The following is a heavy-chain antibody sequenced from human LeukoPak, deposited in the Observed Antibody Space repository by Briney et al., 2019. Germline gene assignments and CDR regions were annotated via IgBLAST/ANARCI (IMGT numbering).Heavy chain of an antibody. CDR1: RFTFSNYA. CDR2: IKQDGSEK. D-gene: IGHD3-10*01. V-gene: IGHV3-7*01. Sequence: GGSLRLSCGASRFTFSNYAMTWVRQAPGKGLEWVANIKQDGSEKYYVDSVKGRFTISRDNAKNSLYLQMNSLRAEDTAVYYCAREKVLLWFGEQEGFDYWGQGTLVTVSS. CDR3: AREKVLLWFGEQEGFDY. J-gene: IGHJ4*02.